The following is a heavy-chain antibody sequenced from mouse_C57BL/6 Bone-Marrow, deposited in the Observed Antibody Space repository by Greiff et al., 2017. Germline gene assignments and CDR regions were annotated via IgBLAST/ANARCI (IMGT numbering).Heavy chain of an antibody. D-gene: IGHD2-3*01. V-gene: IGHV1-55*01. J-gene: IGHJ3*01. Sequence: QVQLQQPGAELVKPGASVKMSCKASGYTFTSYWITWVKQRPGQGLEWIGDIYPGSGSTNYNEKFKSKATLTVDTSSSTAYMQLSSLTSEDSAVDSWARAIYDGDSAWFAYWGQGTLLTVSA. CDR2: IYPGSGST. CDR3: ARAIYDGDSAWFAY. CDR1: GYTFTSYW.